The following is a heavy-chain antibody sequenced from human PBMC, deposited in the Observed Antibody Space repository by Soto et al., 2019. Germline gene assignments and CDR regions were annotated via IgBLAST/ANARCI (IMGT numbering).Heavy chain of an antibody. Sequence: PVGSLILSCSASGFPFSSYVMSWVRQAPGKWLEWVSGISGGGSNTFYADYVKGRFTISRDNSKNTLLLQMNSLGAEDTAVYYCAKDSNKYSSSLRGRYFDYWGQGIGVTVSS. V-gene: IGHV3-23*01. CDR2: ISGGGSNT. D-gene: IGHD4-4*01. CDR3: AKDSNKYSSSLRGRYFDY. CDR1: GFPFSSYV. J-gene: IGHJ4*02.